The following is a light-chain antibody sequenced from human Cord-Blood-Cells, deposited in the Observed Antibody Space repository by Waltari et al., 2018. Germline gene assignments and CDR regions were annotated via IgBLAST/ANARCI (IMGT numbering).Light chain of an antibody. Sequence: EIVLTQSPATLSLSPGERATLSCRASQSVSSYLAWYQQKPGQAPRLLIYDASNRATGIPARFSGSGSGTDFTLTISRLEPEDFAVYYGQHRSNWRPSFGQGTKLEIK. CDR1: QSVSSY. CDR3: QHRSNWRPS. J-gene: IGKJ2*03. V-gene: IGKV3-11*01. CDR2: DAS.